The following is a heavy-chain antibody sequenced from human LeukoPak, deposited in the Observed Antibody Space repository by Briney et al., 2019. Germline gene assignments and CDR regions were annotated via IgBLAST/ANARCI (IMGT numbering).Heavy chain of an antibody. CDR2: IYPGDSDT. D-gene: IGHD3-10*01. CDR1: GYSFTNYW. J-gene: IGHJ2*01. V-gene: IGHV5-51*01. Sequence: GESLKISCKGSGYSFTNYWIGWVRQMPGKGLEWMGIIYPGDSDTKYSPSFRGQVTISTDKSISTAYLQWSSLKASDSAMYYCARRASGKSPWYFDMWGRGTLVTVSS. CDR3: ARRASGKSPWYFDM.